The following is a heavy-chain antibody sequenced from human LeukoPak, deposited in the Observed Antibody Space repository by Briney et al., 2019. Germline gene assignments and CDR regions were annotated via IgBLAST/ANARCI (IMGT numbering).Heavy chain of an antibody. J-gene: IGHJ6*02. CDR1: GFTFSSYW. CDR2: INTDGSST. Sequence: GGSLRLSCAASGFTFSSYWMHWVRQAPGKGLVWVSRINTDGSSTSYADSVKGRFTISRDNAKNTLYLQMNSLRAEDTAVYYCARHLITGTTAYYYGMDVWGQGTTVTVSS. V-gene: IGHV3-74*01. CDR3: ARHLITGTTAYYYGMDV. D-gene: IGHD1-20*01.